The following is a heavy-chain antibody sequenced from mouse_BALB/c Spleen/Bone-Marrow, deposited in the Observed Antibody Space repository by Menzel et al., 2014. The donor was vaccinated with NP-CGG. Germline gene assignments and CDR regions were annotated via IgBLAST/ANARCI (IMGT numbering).Heavy chain of an antibody. D-gene: IGHD2-10*02. CDR2: IDPENGDT. CDR1: GFNIKDYY. Sequence: VQLQQPGAELVRSGASVMLSCTASGFNIKDYYMHWVKQRPEQGLEWIGWIDPENGDTEYAPKFQGKATMTADTSSNTAYLQLSSLTSEDTAVYYCNEGYGNYGYWGQGTTLTVSS. V-gene: IGHV14-4*02. J-gene: IGHJ2*01. CDR3: NEGYGNYGY.